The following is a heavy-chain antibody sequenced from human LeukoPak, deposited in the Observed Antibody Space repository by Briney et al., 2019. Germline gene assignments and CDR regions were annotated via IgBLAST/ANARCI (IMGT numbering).Heavy chain of an antibody. Sequence: GGSLRLSCTASGFSFSTYSMNWVRQAPGKGLEWVSYIVGSSSNIYYADSVKGRFTISRDNAKNSLYLQMNSLRAEDTAVYYCASDVGYSSGRLDYWGLGTLVTVSS. J-gene: IGHJ4*02. CDR1: GFSFSTYS. V-gene: IGHV3-21*04. D-gene: IGHD6-19*01. CDR3: ASDVGYSSGRLDY. CDR2: IVGSSSNI.